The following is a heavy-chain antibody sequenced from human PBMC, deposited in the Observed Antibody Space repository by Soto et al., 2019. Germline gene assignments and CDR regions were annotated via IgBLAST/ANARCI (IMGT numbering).Heavy chain of an antibody. V-gene: IGHV1-69*01. CDR3: ATRGTQGRWLEFADY. CDR2: IIPISGRT. D-gene: IGHD5-12*01. Sequence: QVQLLQSGAEVKRPGSSVKVSCEASGGTFSSLGFTWVRQAPGQGLEWMGGIIPISGRTTFAQKFQGRVTITADESTRATYMELTTLTSDDTARYYCATRGTQGRWLEFADYWGQGALVTVSS. J-gene: IGHJ4*02. CDR1: GGTFSSLG.